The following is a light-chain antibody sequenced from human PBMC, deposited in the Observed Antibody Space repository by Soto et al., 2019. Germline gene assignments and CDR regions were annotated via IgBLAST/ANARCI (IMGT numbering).Light chain of an antibody. CDR3: ISYTSSSTYV. CDR2: DVS. CDR1: SSDVGGYNF. V-gene: IGLV2-14*03. Sequence: QSVLTQPASVSGSPGQSITISCTGTSSDVGGYNFVSWYQQHPGKAPQLIIYDVSNRPSGVSNRFSGSKSDNTASLTISGLQADDEADYHCISYTSSSTYVFGTGTKLTVL. J-gene: IGLJ1*01.